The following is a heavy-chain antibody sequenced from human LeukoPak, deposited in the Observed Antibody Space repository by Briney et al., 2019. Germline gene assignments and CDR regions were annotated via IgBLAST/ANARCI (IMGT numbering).Heavy chain of an antibody. D-gene: IGHD3-16*01. J-gene: IGHJ4*02. V-gene: IGHV1-69*04. CDR1: GGTFSSYA. Sequence: WASVKVSCTASGGTFSSYAISWVRQAPGQGLEWMGRIIPILGIANYAQKFQGRVTITADKSTSTAYMELRSLRSDDTAVYYCAREGGSYFDYWGQGTLVTVSS. CDR3: AREGGSYFDY. CDR2: IIPILGIA.